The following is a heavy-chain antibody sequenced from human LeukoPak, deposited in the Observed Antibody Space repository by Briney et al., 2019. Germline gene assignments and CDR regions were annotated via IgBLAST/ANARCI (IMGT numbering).Heavy chain of an antibody. CDR1: GGTFSSYA. D-gene: IGHD3-3*01. CDR2: IIPILGIA. CDR3: AAVTYYDFWNGYHDAFDI. J-gene: IGHJ3*02. V-gene: IGHV1-69*04. Sequence: SVKVSCKASGGTFSSYAISWVRQAPGQGLEWMGRIIPILGIANYAQKFQGRVTITADKSTSTAYMELSSLRSEDTAVYYCAAVTYYDFWNGYHDAFDIWGQGTMVTVSS.